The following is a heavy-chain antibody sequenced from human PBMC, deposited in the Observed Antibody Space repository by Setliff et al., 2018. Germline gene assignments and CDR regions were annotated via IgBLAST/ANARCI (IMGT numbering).Heavy chain of an antibody. Sequence: PGGSLRLSCAASGFTFKNNGMTWVRQTPGKGLECVSVAYSGGSTYYADSVKGRFTISRDNSKNTVYLQMTSLRVEDTAVYYCARGAFGNGLNFRYFDYWGQGTLVTVSS. CDR2: AYSGGST. D-gene: IGHD3-16*01. J-gene: IGHJ4*02. CDR1: GFTFKNNG. V-gene: IGHV3-53*01. CDR3: ARGAFGNGLNFRYFDY.